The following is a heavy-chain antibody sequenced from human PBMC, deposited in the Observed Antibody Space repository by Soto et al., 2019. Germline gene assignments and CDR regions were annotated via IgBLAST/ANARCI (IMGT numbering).Heavy chain of an antibody. CDR2: ISGSGGST. J-gene: IGHJ4*02. CDR3: AKFPVRTAASPDYFDY. CDR1: GFTFSSYA. Sequence: EVQLLESGGGLVQPGGSLRLSCAASGFTFSSYAMSWVRQAPGKGLEWVSAISGSGGSTYYADSVKGRFTISRDNSKNALYLQMNRLRAEDTAVYYCAKFPVRTAASPDYFDYWGQGTLVTVSS. V-gene: IGHV3-23*01. D-gene: IGHD2-2*01.